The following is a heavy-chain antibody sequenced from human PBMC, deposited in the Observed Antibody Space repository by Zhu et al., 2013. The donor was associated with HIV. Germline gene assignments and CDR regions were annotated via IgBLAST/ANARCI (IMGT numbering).Heavy chain of an antibody. CDR3: AREYSIGYYYYMDV. CDR2: INTNSGGT. CDR1: GYTFTAHY. V-gene: IGHV1-2*02. D-gene: IGHD6-25*01. J-gene: IGHJ6*03. Sequence: QVHLVQSGAEVKKPGASLKVSCKTSGYTFTAHYIHWVRQAPGQGLEWMGGINTNSGGTNSAQKFQGRVTMTRDTSITTAYMQLNRLRSDDTAVYYCAREYSIGYYYYMDVWGKGTTVTVSS.